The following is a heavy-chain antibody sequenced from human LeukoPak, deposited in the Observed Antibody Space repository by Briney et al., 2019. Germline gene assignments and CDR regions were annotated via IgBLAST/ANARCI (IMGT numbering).Heavy chain of an antibody. J-gene: IGHJ6*04. V-gene: IGHV3-66*02. Sequence: GGSLRLSCAASGFTVSSNYMSWVRQAPGKGLEWVSVIYSGGSTYYADSVKGRFTISRDNSKDTLYLQMNSLRPEDTAVYYCARTLMQLWFLMGVWGKGTTVTVSS. CDR2: IYSGGST. D-gene: IGHD5-18*01. CDR3: ARTLMQLWFLMGV. CDR1: GFTVSSNY.